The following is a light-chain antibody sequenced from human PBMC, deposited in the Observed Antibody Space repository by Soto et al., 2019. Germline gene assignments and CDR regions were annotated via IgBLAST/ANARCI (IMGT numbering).Light chain of an antibody. J-gene: IGLJ3*02. CDR1: SSNIGINT. Sequence: QSVLTQPPSASGTPGQRVTISCSGSSSNIGINTVNWYQQLPGAATKLLIYSNNQRPSGVPDRFSGSKSGTSASLAISGLQSEDEADYYCAAWDDSLNGPVFGGGTQLTVL. CDR3: AAWDDSLNGPV. CDR2: SNN. V-gene: IGLV1-44*01.